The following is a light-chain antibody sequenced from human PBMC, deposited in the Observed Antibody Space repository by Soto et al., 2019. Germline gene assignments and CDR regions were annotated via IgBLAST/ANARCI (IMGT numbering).Light chain of an antibody. V-gene: IGLV7-46*01. Sequence: QTVVTQEPSLTVSPGGTVTLTCGSNTGAVTSGHYPYWFQQKPGQAPRTLIYDTSNKHSWTPARFSGSLLGGKAALTLSGAQPEDEADYYGLLSYRGVGVFGGGTKVTVL. CDR2: DTS. CDR1: TGAVTSGHY. J-gene: IGLJ2*01. CDR3: LLSYRGVGV.